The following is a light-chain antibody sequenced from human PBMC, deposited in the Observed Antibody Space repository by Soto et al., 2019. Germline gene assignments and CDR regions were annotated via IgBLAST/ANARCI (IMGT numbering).Light chain of an antibody. J-gene: IGLJ2*01. CDR3: AAWDDSLNGVV. Sequence: QSVLTQPPSASGTPGQRVTISCSGSSSNIGSNPVNWYQQLPGTAPKLLIYSNNQRPSAVPDRFSGSKSGTSASLAISGLQSEDEADYYCAAWDDSLNGVVFGGGTKLTVL. CDR1: SSNIGSNP. V-gene: IGLV1-44*01. CDR2: SNN.